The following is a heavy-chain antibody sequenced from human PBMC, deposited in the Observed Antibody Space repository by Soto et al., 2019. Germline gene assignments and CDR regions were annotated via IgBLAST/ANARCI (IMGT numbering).Heavy chain of an antibody. CDR1: GGTFSSYA. Sequence: QVQLVQSGAEVKKPGSSVKVSCKASGGTFSSYAISWVRQAPGQGLEWMGGITPIFGTANYAQKFQGRATITADEXTXTXXMDRGSLRSEDTAVYSCASNYCRGCRCLEGNWFDPWGQGTLVTVSS. CDR3: ASNYCRGCRCLEGNWFDP. J-gene: IGHJ5*02. D-gene: IGHD2-15*01. V-gene: IGHV1-69*12. CDR2: ITPIFGTA.